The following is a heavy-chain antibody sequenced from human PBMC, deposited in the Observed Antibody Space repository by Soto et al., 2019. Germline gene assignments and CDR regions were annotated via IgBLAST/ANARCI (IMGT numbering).Heavy chain of an antibody. Sequence: SGKTSSKSPAYPVTGYYMQLVRQAPGQGLEWMGIINPSGGSTSYAPKFQGRVTMTRDTSTSTVYMELRSLRYEDTAVYYCASAVETAMVSRYYYGMEVWGQGTTVTVSS. CDR3: ASAVETAMVSRYYYGMEV. V-gene: IGHV1-46*01. CDR2: INPSGGST. D-gene: IGHD5-18*01. CDR1: AYPVTGYY. J-gene: IGHJ6*02.